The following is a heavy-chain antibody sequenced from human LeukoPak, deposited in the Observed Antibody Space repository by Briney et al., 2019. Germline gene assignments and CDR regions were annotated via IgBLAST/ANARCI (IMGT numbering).Heavy chain of an antibody. D-gene: IGHD3-10*01. V-gene: IGHV1-2*02. CDR2: INPNSGGT. CDR1: GYTFTGYY. CDR3: ARVWGSGSTARYYYYGMDV. Sequence: ASVKVSCKASGYTFTGYYMHWVRQAPGQGLEWMGWINPNSGGTNYAQKLQGRVTMTRDTSISTAYMELSRLRSDDTAVYYCARVWGSGSTARYYYYGMDVWGQGTTVTVSS. J-gene: IGHJ6*02.